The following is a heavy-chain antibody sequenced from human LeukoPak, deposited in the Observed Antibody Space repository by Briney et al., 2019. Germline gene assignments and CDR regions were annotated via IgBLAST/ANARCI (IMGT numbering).Heavy chain of an antibody. J-gene: IGHJ4*02. D-gene: IGHD3-22*01. Sequence: GGSLRLSCAASGFTFSSYAMHWVRQAPGKGPEWVTLISYDGSNKYYAASVKGRFTISRDNSKNTLYLRINSLRAEDTAVYYCSTGASEFYYDSSGSNWGQGTLVTVSS. CDR3: STGASEFYYDSSGSN. V-gene: IGHV3-30-3*01. CDR2: ISYDGSNK. CDR1: GFTFSSYA.